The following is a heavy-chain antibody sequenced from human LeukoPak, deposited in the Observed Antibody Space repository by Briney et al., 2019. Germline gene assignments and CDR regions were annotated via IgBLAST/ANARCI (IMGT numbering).Heavy chain of an antibody. CDR3: ARGSLMVYAIHYFDY. CDR1: GGSISSYY. D-gene: IGHD2-8*01. V-gene: IGHV4-59*01. CDR2: IYYSGST. Sequence: SETLSLTCTVSGGSISSYYWSWIRQPPGKGLEWIGYIYYSGSTNYNPSLKSRVTISVDTSKNQFSLKLSSVTAADTAVYYCARGSLMVYAIHYFDYWGQGTLVTVSS. J-gene: IGHJ4*02.